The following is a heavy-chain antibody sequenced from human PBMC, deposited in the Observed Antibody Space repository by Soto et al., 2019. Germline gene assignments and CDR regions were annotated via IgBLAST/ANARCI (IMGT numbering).Heavy chain of an antibody. CDR1: GYSFGSSW. CDR2: IDPGDSES. J-gene: IGHJ6*02. CDR3: ARQGTDEICGWDV. D-gene: IGHD2-21*01. Sequence: EVKLVQSGAEVKKPGEPLRISCQASGYSFGSSWIRWVRQMPRKGLEWMGMIDPGDSESIYSPSSQGHVTFSVDASMSTVYLHCRGVNASDTATYYCARQGTDEICGWDVWGQGTTVIVSS. V-gene: IGHV5-10-1*03.